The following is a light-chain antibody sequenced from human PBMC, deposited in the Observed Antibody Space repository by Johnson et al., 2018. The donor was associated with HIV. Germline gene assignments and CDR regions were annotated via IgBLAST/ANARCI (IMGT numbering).Light chain of an antibody. CDR3: GTWDSSLSAGGV. CDR2: ENN. Sequence: QSVLTQPPSVSAAPGQKVTISCSGSSSNIGNNYVSWYQQLPGTAPKLLIYENNKRPSGIPDRFSGSKSGTSATLDITGLQTGDEADYYCGTWDSSLSAGGVFGTWTKVTVL. J-gene: IGLJ1*01. V-gene: IGLV1-51*01. CDR1: SSNIGNNY.